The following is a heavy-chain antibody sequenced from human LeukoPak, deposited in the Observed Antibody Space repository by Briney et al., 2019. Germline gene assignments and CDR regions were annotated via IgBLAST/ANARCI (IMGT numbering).Heavy chain of an antibody. D-gene: IGHD4-17*01. CDR3: AKVEMRYADYYFFDY. V-gene: IGHV3-23*01. Sequence: QSGGSLRLSCAASGFTFSSYAMSWVRQAPGKGLEWVSAISGSGGSTYYADSVEGRFTISRDNSRNTLYLQMSSLRAEDTAVYYCAKVEMRYADYYFFDYWGQGTQVTVSS. CDR1: GFTFSSYA. J-gene: IGHJ4*02. CDR2: ISGSGGST.